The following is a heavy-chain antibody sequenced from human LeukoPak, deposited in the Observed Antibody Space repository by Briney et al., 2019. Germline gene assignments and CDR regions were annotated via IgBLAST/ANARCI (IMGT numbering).Heavy chain of an antibody. Sequence: ASVKVSCKASGYSFTSYGISWVRQAPGQGLEWMGWISAYSGNTKYAQKFQGRVTMTTDTSASTAYVELSSLRSEDMAVYYCAREYYGSGSYYFDYWGQGTLVTVSS. V-gene: IGHV1-18*03. CDR2: ISAYSGNT. CDR1: GYSFTSYG. CDR3: AREYYGSGSYYFDY. J-gene: IGHJ4*02. D-gene: IGHD3-10*01.